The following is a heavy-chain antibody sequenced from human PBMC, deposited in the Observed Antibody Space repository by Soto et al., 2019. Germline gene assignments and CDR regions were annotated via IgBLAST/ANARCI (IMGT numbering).Heavy chain of an antibody. V-gene: IGHV4-39*01. CDR2: GNDRGSR. CDR3: VSKRTSELTQYSFDY. D-gene: IGHD6-25*01. J-gene: IGHJ4*02. Sequence: PSETLSLTCTVSGGSISNSIYYWGWIRQSPGQGLEGFGTGNDRGSRYSKLNVQSRVTISVATNKNQYPLTLNSVTATDTDVCSCVSKRTSELTQYSFDYWGQGALVTVSS. CDR1: GGSISNSIYY.